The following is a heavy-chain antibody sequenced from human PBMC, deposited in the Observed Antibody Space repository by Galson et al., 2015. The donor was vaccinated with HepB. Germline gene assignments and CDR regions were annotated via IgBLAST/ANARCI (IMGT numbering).Heavy chain of an antibody. D-gene: IGHD3-10*01. CDR2: IKQDGSEK. Sequence: SLRLSCAASGFTFSSYWMSWVRQAPGKGLEWVANIKQDGSEKYYVDSVKGRFTISRDNAKNSLYLQMNSLRAEDTAVYYCARSVSPMVRVPLDYWGQGTLVTVSS. J-gene: IGHJ4*02. CDR3: ARSVSPMVRVPLDY. CDR1: GFTFSSYW. V-gene: IGHV3-7*03.